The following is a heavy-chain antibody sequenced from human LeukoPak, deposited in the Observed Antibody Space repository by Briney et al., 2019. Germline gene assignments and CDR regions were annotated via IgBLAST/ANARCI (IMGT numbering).Heavy chain of an antibody. Sequence: PSETLSLTCGVSSYSLSSGYYWGWIRQPPGKGLEWIGTIYHSGSTYYNPSLKSRVTISVDTSKNQFSLKLSSVTAADTAVYYCARESRLSSGWYMDYWGQGTLVTVSS. CDR3: ARESRLSSGWYMDY. CDR2: IYHSGST. J-gene: IGHJ4*02. CDR1: SYSLSSGYY. V-gene: IGHV4-38-2*02. D-gene: IGHD6-19*01.